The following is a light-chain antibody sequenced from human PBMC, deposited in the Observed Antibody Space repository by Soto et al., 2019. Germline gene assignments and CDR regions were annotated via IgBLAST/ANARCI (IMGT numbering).Light chain of an antibody. CDR1: QSISSW. Sequence: IQMTQSPSSLSASVGDRVTITCRASQSISSWLAWYQQKPGEAPKLLIYDASALPRGVPSRFSGGGSGTKFTLTIASLQPDDFATYYCQQYETFSGTFGPGTKVE. CDR2: DAS. CDR3: QQYETFSGT. J-gene: IGKJ1*01. V-gene: IGKV1-5*01.